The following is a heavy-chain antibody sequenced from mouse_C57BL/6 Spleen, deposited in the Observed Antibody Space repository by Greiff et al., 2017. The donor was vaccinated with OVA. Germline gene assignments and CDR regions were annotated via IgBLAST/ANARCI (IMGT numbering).Heavy chain of an antibody. J-gene: IGHJ1*03. CDR1: GYTFTDYY. V-gene: IGHV1-26*01. Sequence: VQLQQSGPELVKPGASVKISCKASGYTFTDYYMNWVKQSHGKSLEWIGDINPNNGGTSYNQKFKGKATLTVDKSSSTAYMELRSLTSEVSAVYYCARGSSSPWYFDVWGTGTTVTVSS. D-gene: IGHD1-1*01. CDR3: ARGSSSPWYFDV. CDR2: INPNNGGT.